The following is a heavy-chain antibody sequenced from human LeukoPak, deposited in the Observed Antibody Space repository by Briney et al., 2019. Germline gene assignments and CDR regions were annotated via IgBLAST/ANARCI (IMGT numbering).Heavy chain of an antibody. J-gene: IGHJ3*02. D-gene: IGHD2-21*02. CDR1: GGSISSYY. CDR3: ARGVVTAIDDAFDI. V-gene: IGHV4-4*09. Sequence: SETLSLTCTVSGGSISSYYWSWIRQPPGKGLEWIGYIYTSGSTNYNPSLKSRVTISVDTSKNQFSLKLSSVTAADTAVYYSARGVVTAIDDAFDIWGQGTMVTVSS. CDR2: IYTSGST.